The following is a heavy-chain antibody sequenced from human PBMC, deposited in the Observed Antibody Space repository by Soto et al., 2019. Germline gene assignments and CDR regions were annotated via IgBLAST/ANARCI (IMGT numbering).Heavy chain of an antibody. Sequence: QVQLVESGGGVVQPGRSLRLSCAASGFTFSSYAMHWVRQAPGKGLEWVAVISYDGSNKYYADSVKGRFTISRDNSKNTLYLQMNRLRAEDTAVYYCAREGTYYDILTGYTGGGYFDYWGQGTLVTVSS. CDR1: GFTFSSYA. V-gene: IGHV3-30-3*01. CDR3: AREGTYYDILTGYTGGGYFDY. CDR2: ISYDGSNK. J-gene: IGHJ4*02. D-gene: IGHD3-9*01.